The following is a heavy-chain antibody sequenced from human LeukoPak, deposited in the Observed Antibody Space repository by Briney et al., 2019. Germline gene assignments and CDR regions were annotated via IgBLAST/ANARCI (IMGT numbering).Heavy chain of an antibody. V-gene: IGHV3-23*01. CDR3: ARIYGYFDY. CDR2: ISGSGTTT. J-gene: IGHJ4*02. CDR1: GFRFSTYA. D-gene: IGHD5-18*01. Sequence: GGSMRLSCAASGFRFSTYAMSWVRQAPGKGLEWVSSISGSGTTTYYADSVRGRFPFSRDSSKNTLYLQMNNLRAEDTAVYYCARIYGYFDYWGQGTLVTVSS.